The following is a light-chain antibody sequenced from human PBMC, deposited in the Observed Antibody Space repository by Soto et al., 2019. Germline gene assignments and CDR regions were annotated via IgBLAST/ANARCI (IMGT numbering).Light chain of an antibody. V-gene: IGKV3-15*01. CDR2: DAS. J-gene: IGKJ1*01. CDR1: HSVSSN. CDR3: QQYDNLWT. Sequence: EIVMTQSPATLSVSPGERATLSCRASHSVSSNLAWYQQKPGQAPRLLIYDASTRATGIPVRFSGSGSGTEFTLTISSLQSEDFAVYYCQQYDNLWTFGQGARVEIK.